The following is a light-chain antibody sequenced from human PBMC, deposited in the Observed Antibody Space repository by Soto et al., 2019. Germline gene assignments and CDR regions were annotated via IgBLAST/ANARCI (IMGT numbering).Light chain of an antibody. V-gene: IGKV3-11*01. CDR3: QQRSNWPSMYT. CDR2: DAS. Sequence: EIVLTQSPATLSLSPGERATLSCRASQSASGYLAWYQQKPGQAPRLLIYDASSRATGIPARFSGSGSGTDFTLTISSLEPEDFAVYYCQQRSNWPSMYTFGQGTKLENK. J-gene: IGKJ2*01. CDR1: QSASGY.